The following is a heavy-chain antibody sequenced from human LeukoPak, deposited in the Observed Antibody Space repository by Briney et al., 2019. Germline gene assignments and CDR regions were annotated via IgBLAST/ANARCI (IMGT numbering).Heavy chain of an antibody. D-gene: IGHD1-26*01. CDR1: GGSFSGYS. V-gene: IGHV4-34*12. CDR2: MIHSGST. Sequence: SETLSLTCAVYGGSFSGYSWSWIRQPPGKGLEWVGEMIHSGSTNYNPSLKSRVTISVDTSKNQFSLKVSSVTAADTAVYYCARHSPVGIYYFDYWGQGTLVTVSS. CDR3: ARHSPVGIYYFDY. J-gene: IGHJ4*02.